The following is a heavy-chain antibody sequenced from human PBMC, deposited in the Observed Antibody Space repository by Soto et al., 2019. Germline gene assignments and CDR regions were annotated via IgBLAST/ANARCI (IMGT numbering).Heavy chain of an antibody. CDR2: FYYTGRT. V-gene: IGHV4-30-4*01. Sequence: PSETLSLTCTVSGASISSADYYWSWIRQPPGKGLEWIGYFYYTGRTYYNPSLKTRVAISEDTSKNQFSLKLSSVTAADTAMYYCACLAGSINLVGVVTTSDLWGQGTLVTVSS. D-gene: IGHD3-3*02. J-gene: IGHJ5*02. CDR3: ACLAGSINLVGVVTTSDL. CDR1: GASISSADYY.